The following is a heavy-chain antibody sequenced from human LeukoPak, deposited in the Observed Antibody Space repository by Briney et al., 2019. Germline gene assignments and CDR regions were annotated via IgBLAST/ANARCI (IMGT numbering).Heavy chain of an antibody. Sequence: PGGSLRLSCAASGFTFSSYGIHWVRQAPGKGLEWVAVISYDGSNKYYADSVKGRFTISRDNSKNTLSLQMNSLRAEDTAVYYCAKDVAAAADGGYYFDYWGQGTLVTVSS. V-gene: IGHV3-30*18. CDR2: ISYDGSNK. CDR1: GFTFSSYG. CDR3: AKDVAAAADGGYYFDY. D-gene: IGHD6-13*01. J-gene: IGHJ4*02.